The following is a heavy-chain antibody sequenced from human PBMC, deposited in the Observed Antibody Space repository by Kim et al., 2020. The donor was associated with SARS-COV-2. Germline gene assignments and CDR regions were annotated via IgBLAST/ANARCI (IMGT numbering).Heavy chain of an antibody. CDR1: GFTFSTYT. V-gene: IGHV3-21*01. Sequence: GGSLRLSCAASGFTFSTYTMNWVRQAPGKGLEWVSSISGSTRYLYHADSVKGRFTSSRDNAKNSLHLQMNSLRAEDTAVYYCAREDEHQGFGYWGQGILVTVSS. CDR2: ISGSTRYL. D-gene: IGHD2-2*01. J-gene: IGHJ4*02. CDR3: AREDEHQGFGY.